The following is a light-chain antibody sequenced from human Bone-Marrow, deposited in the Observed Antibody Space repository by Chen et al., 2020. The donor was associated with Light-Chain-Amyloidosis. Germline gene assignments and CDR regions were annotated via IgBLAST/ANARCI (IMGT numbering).Light chain of an antibody. V-gene: IGLV3-21*02. CDR2: DDS. CDR3: QVWDRSSDRPV. CDR1: NIGSTS. J-gene: IGLJ3*02. Sequence: SYVLTQPSSVSVAPGQTATIACGGNNIGSTSVYWYQQTPGQAPLLVVYDDSDRPSVIPERLSGSNCGNTATLTISRVEAGDEADYYCQVWDRSSDRPVFGGGTKLTVL.